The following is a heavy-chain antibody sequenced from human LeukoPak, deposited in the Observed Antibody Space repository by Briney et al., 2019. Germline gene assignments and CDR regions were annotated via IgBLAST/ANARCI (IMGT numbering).Heavy chain of an antibody. Sequence: GESLKISCKGSGYSFTSYWIGWVRQMPGKGLEWMGIIYPGDSDTRYSPSFQGQVTISADKSISTAYLQWSSLKASDTAMYYCARQIRYSSGWYPPDYYYMDVWGKGTTVTVSS. D-gene: IGHD6-19*01. CDR2: IYPGDSDT. V-gene: IGHV5-51*01. CDR1: GYSFTSYW. CDR3: ARQIRYSSGWYPPDYYYMDV. J-gene: IGHJ6*03.